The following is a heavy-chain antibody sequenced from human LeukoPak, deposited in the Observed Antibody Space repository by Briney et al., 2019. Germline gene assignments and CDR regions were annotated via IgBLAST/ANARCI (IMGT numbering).Heavy chain of an antibody. CDR2: INSDASST. CDR1: GFTFSSYW. D-gene: IGHD2-8*01. CDR3: ARVQGHPPNGLDV. V-gene: IGHV3-74*01. Sequence: GGSLRLSCAASGFTFSSYWMHWVRQAPGKGLVWVSRINSDASSTSYADSVKGRFTISRDNAKNTLYLQMNSLRAEDTADYYCARVQGHPPNGLDVWGQGTMVTVSS. J-gene: IGHJ3*01.